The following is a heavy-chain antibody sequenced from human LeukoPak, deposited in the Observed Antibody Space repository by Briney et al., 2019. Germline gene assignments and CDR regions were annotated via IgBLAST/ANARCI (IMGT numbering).Heavy chain of an antibody. D-gene: IGHD1-7*01. V-gene: IGHV4-59*08. CDR1: GGSISSYY. CDR3: ATQSPITGTTGYWFDP. Sequence: PSETLSLTCTVSGGSISSYYWSWIRQPPGKGLEWIGYIYYSGSTNYNPSLKSRVTISVDTSKNQFSLKLSSVTAADTAVYYCATQSPITGTTGYWFDPWGQGTLVTVSS. CDR2: IYYSGST. J-gene: IGHJ5*02.